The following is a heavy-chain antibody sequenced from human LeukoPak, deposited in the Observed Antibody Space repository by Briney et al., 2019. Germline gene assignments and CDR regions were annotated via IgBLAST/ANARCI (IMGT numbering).Heavy chain of an antibody. CDR1: GYTFTGYY. D-gene: IGHD3-22*01. CDR3: ARKDGYYYDSSGEWFDR. Sequence: ASVKVSCKASGYTFTGYYMHWVRQAPGQGLEWMGWINPNSGGTNYAQKFQGRVTMTRDTSISTAYMELSRLRSDDTAVYYCARKDGYYYDSSGEWFDRWGQGTLVTVSS. V-gene: IGHV1-2*02. J-gene: IGHJ5*02. CDR2: INPNSGGT.